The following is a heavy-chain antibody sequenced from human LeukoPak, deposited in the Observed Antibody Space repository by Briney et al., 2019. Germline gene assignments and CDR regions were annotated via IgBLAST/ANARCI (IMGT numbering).Heavy chain of an antibody. Sequence: GGSLRLSCAASGFDFSTYEMNWVRQAPGKGLEWIADITISGHTKNYADSVKGRFTISRDNARTSLYLQMNSLRVEDTGVYYCARGDPHADLWGQGTLVTVSS. V-gene: IGHV3-48*03. CDR2: ITISGHTK. CDR3: ARGDPHADL. CDR1: GFDFSTYE. J-gene: IGHJ5*02.